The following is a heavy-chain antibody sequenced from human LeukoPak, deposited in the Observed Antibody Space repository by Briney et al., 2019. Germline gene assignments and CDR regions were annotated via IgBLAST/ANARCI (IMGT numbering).Heavy chain of an antibody. CDR2: IYSGGSI. CDR3: ARPPYGGVDY. Sequence: PGGSLRLSCAASGLTVSSYMSWVRQAPGKGLEWVSVIYSGGSIYYADSVKGRFTISRDKSKNTLYLQMNGLGAEDTAVYYCARPPYGGVDYWGQGTLVTVSS. V-gene: IGHV3-66*04. CDR1: GLTVSSY. D-gene: IGHD4-23*01. J-gene: IGHJ4*02.